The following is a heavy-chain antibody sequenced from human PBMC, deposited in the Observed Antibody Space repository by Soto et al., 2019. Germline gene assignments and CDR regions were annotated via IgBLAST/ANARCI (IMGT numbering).Heavy chain of an antibody. V-gene: IGHV1-69*08. D-gene: IGHD5-12*01. CDR3: ATPSGLLGQYSAFPDN. CDR2: IIPMFGST. CDR1: GGTFSHST. Sequence: SVKVSCKASGGTFSHSTVAWVRQAPGHRPEWMAMIIPMFGSTNSAQKFRDRVTFSADTYTNTAYMELSSLRSEDTAVYYCATPSGLLGQYSAFPDNWGQGTLVTVSS. J-gene: IGHJ4*02.